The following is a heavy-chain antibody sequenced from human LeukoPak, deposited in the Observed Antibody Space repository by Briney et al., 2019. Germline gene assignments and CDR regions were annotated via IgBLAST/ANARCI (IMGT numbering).Heavy chain of an antibody. CDR2: LSGSGHST. Sequence: PGGSLRLSCAASGFTFSSYAMNWVRQAPGKGLEWVSGLSGSGHSTHYAVSVKGRFTSSRDNSKNTLYLQLSGLRAEDTAVYYCAKRDRPCSGDCSAPYYFDYWGQGTLVTVSS. V-gene: IGHV3-23*01. CDR1: GFTFSSYA. CDR3: AKRDRPCSGDCSAPYYFDY. J-gene: IGHJ4*02. D-gene: IGHD2-21*02.